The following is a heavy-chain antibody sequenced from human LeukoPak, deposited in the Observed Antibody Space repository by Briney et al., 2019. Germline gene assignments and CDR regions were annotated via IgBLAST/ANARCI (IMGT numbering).Heavy chain of an antibody. D-gene: IGHD3-10*01. CDR3: ARVWDPYYGSQEYGMDV. Sequence: GGSLRLSCAASGFTFSDYYMSWIRQAPGKGLEWASYISSSGSTIYYADSVKGRFTISRDNAKNSLYLQMNILRAEDTAVYYCARVWDPYYGSQEYGMDVWGQGTTVTVSS. CDR2: ISSSGSTI. J-gene: IGHJ6*02. V-gene: IGHV3-11*01. CDR1: GFTFSDYY.